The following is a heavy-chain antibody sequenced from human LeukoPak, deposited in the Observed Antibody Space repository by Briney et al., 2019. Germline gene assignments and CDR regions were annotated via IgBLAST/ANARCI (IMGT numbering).Heavy chain of an antibody. CDR3: AKVRYYYDSSGPEYYFDY. CDR2: ISYDGSNK. D-gene: IGHD3-22*01. V-gene: IGHV3-30-3*01. Sequence: GGSLRLSCEASGFTFSSYAMHWVRQAPGKGLEWVAVISYDGSNKYYADSVKGRFTISRDNSKNTLYLEMNSLRAEDTAVYYCAKVRYYYDSSGPEYYFDYWGQGTLVTVSS. J-gene: IGHJ4*02. CDR1: GFTFSSYA.